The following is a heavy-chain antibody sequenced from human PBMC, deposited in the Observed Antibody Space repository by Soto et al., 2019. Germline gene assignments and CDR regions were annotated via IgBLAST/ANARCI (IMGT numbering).Heavy chain of an antibody. CDR3: ARRGSGSYYDY. Sequence: EVQLLESGGGLVQPGGSLRLSCAASGFTFSSYAMRWVRQAPVKGLEWGSAISGSGGSTYYADSVKGRFTISRDNSKNTLYLQMSSLRAEDTAVYYCARRGSGSYYDYWGQRTLVTVSS. J-gene: IGHJ4*02. D-gene: IGHD1-26*01. CDR1: GFTFSSYA. CDR2: ISGSGGST. V-gene: IGHV3-23*01.